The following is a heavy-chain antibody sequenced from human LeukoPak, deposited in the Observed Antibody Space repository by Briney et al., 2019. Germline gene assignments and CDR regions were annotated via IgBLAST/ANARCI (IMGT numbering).Heavy chain of an antibody. CDR2: VSLSGLT. CDR3: SRENGAFSPFGY. J-gene: IGHJ4*02. CDR1: GGSITSTNW. Sequence: SGTLSLTCGVSGGSITSTNWWSWVRQPPGQGLEWIGEVSLSGLTNYNPSLSSRVIMALDTSENHLSLHLTSVTAADTAVYYCSRENGAFSPFGYWGQGSLVTVLS. V-gene: IGHV4-4*02. D-gene: IGHD2-8*01.